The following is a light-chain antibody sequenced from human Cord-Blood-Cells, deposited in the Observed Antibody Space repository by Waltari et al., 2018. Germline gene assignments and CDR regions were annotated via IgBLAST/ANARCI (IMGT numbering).Light chain of an antibody. Sequence: DIVMTQSPLSLPVTPGEPASISCRSSQSLLHSNGYNDLDWYRQKPGQSPQLLIYLGSNRNSGVPDRFSGSGSGTDFTLKISRVEAEDVGVYYCMQALQTPVTVGQGTRLEIK. CDR3: MQALQTPVT. CDR1: QSLLHSNGYND. V-gene: IGKV2-28*01. J-gene: IGKJ5*01. CDR2: LGS.